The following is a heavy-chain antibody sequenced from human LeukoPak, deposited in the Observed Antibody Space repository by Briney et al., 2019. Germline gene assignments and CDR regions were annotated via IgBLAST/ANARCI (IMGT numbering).Heavy chain of an antibody. V-gene: IGHV3-7*01. D-gene: IGHD5-12*01. J-gene: IGHJ4*02. CDR2: IKQDGSEK. CDR3: AKDRSYSGYEPLDY. Sequence: PGGSLRLSCAASGFTFSSYWMSWVRQAPGKGLEWVANIKQDGSEKYYVDSVKGRFTISRDNAKNSLYLQMNSLRAEDTAEYYCAKDRSYSGYEPLDYWGQGTLVTVSS. CDR1: GFTFSSYW.